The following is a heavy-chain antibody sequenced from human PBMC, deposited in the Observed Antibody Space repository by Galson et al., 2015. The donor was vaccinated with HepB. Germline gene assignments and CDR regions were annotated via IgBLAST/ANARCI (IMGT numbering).Heavy chain of an antibody. J-gene: IGHJ6*03. CDR2: IYYSGST. CDR3: AREVITMVRGGDYYYMDV. V-gene: IGHV4-31*03. D-gene: IGHD3-10*01. CDR1: GGSISSGGYY. Sequence: TLSLTCTVSGGSISSGGYYWSRIRQHPGKGLEWIGYIYYSGSTYYNPSLKSRVTISVDTSKNQFSLKLSSVTAADTAVYYCAREVITMVRGGDYYYMDVWGKGTTVTVSS.